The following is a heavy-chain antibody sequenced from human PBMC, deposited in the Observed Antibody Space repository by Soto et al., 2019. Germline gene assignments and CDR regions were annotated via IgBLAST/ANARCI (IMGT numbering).Heavy chain of an antibody. CDR2: MNPNSGNT. J-gene: IGHJ3*02. Sequence: ASVKVSCKXSGYTFTSYDINWVRQATGQGLEWMGWMNPNSGNTGYAQKFQGRVTMTRNTSISTAYMELSSLRSEDTAVYYCAGHYYAHRKAFDIWGQGTMVTVSS. CDR1: GYTFTSYD. D-gene: IGHD3-22*01. CDR3: AGHYYAHRKAFDI. V-gene: IGHV1-8*01.